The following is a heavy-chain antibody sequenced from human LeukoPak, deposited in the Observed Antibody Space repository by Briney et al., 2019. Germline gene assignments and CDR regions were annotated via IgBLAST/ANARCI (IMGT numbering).Heavy chain of an antibody. J-gene: IGHJ4*02. CDR2: ISYDGNTK. V-gene: IGHV3-30*04. D-gene: IGHD2-21*01. Sequence: PGRSLRLSCAASGFTFNTYAMHWVRQAPGKGLEWVTVISYDGNTKYYADSVKGRFTISRDNSKNTLYMQMNSLGAEDMAVYYCARDQGGDGGFDYWGQGTLVTVSS. CDR3: ARDQGGDGGFDY. CDR1: GFTFNTYA.